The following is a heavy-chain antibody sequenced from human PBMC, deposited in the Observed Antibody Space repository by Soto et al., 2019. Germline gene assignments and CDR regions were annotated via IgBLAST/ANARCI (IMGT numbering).Heavy chain of an antibody. J-gene: IGHJ4*02. Sequence: PGGSLRLSCAASGFTFSSYAMHWVRQAPGKGLEWVTVISYDGTNKYYADSVKGRFTISRDNSENTLYLQMNSLRAEDTALYYCTRDQRYIGFDYWGQGTLVTVSS. CDR1: GFTFSSYA. D-gene: IGHD5-18*01. CDR2: ISYDGTNK. CDR3: TRDQRYIGFDY. V-gene: IGHV3-30-3*01.